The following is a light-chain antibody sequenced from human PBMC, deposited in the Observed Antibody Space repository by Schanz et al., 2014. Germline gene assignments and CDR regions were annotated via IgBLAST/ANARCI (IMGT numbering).Light chain of an antibody. CDR2: DVS. CDR1: SSDVGGYNY. CDR3: SSYTSSSTVV. Sequence: QSALTQPASVSGSPGQSITISCTGTSSDVGGYNYVSWYQQHPGKAPKLMIYDVSKRPSGVPDRFSGSKSGNTASLTISGLQAEDEADYYCSSYTSSSTVVFGGGTKLTVL. V-gene: IGLV2-14*01. J-gene: IGLJ2*01.